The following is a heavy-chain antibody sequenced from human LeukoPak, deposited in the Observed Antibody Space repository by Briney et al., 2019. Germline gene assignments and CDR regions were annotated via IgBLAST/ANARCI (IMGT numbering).Heavy chain of an antibody. D-gene: IGHD3-10*01. J-gene: IGHJ4*02. CDR1: GYTFTSYY. V-gene: IGHV1-46*01. Sequence: ASVKVSCKSSGYTFTSYYMYWVRQAPGQGLEWMGIINPSGGSTSYAQKFQGRATMTRDTSTSTVYMELSSLRSEDTAVYYCARDSGMVRGTVDYWGQGTLVTVSS. CDR2: INPSGGST. CDR3: ARDSGMVRGTVDY.